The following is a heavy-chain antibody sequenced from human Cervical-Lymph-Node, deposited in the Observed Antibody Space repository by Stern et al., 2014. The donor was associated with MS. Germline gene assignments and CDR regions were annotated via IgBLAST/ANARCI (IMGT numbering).Heavy chain of an antibody. CDR2: MSGKCVST. V-gene: IGHV3-23*04. CDR3: AKAIVVVIATSGYFDY. CDR1: GFTFNNYA. J-gene: IGHJ4*02. D-gene: IGHD3-22*01. Sequence: EVHLVESGGGLVQPGGSLRLSCAASGFTFNNYAMTWVRQAPGKGLEWVSGMSGKCVSTYYADSVKGRFTISRDNSRNTLFLQMNSLRAEDTAVYYCAKAIVVVIATSGYFDYWGQGTLVTVSS.